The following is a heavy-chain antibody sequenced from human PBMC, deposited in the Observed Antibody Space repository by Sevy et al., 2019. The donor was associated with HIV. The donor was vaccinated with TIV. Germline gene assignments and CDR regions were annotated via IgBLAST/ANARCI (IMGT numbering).Heavy chain of an antibody. CDR1: GFTFSYFS. Sequence: GGSLRLSCAASGFTFSYFSMHWVRQPPGKGLEWVATISYDGSNEHYADSVKGRFAISRDNSRNALYLQMNSLRAEDTAVYYCALERLSSNVAEYFQNWGQGTLVTVSS. J-gene: IGHJ1*01. V-gene: IGHV3-30*09. CDR3: ALERLSSNVAEYFQN. D-gene: IGHD1-1*01. CDR2: ISYDGSNE.